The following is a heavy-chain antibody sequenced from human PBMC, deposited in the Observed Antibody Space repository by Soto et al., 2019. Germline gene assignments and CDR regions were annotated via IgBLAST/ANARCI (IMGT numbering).Heavy chain of an antibody. J-gene: IGHJ5*01. D-gene: IGHD5-12*01. V-gene: IGHV4-39*01. CDR3: ARPEGGYGSGYSWFDS. Sequence: SETLSLTCSVSGRSISEINSYWGWIRQTPGEGLEWIGTIHHTGSTYYNPSLKTRVIISLDTSKNQFSLKLSSVTAADTALYYCARPEGGYGSGYSWFDSWAQGTRVTVSS. CDR1: GRSISEINSY. CDR2: IHHTGST.